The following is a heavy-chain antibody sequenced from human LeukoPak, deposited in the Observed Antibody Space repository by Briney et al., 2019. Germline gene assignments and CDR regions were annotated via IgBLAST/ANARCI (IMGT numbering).Heavy chain of an antibody. Sequence: SVKVSCKASGYTFTSYAMHWVRQAPGQGLEWMGGIIPIFGTANYAQKFQGRVTITADESTSTAYMELSSLRSEDTAVYYCARSSGWYFDYWGQGTLVTVSS. D-gene: IGHD6-19*01. J-gene: IGHJ4*02. CDR2: IIPIFGTA. CDR3: ARSSGWYFDY. CDR1: GYTFTSYA. V-gene: IGHV1-69*13.